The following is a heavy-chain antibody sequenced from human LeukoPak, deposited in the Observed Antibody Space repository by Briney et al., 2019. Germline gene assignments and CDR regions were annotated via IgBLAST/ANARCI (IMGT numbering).Heavy chain of an antibody. Sequence: GGSLRLSCAASGFTFSSYSMNWARQAPGKGLEWVSSISSSSSYIYYADSVKGRFTISRDNAKNSLYLQMNSLRAEDTAVYYCASLVSERGYYYYYMDVWGKGTTVTVSS. CDR2: ISSSSSYI. CDR3: ASLVSERGYYYYYMDV. V-gene: IGHV3-21*01. J-gene: IGHJ6*03. CDR1: GFTFSSYS. D-gene: IGHD1-1*01.